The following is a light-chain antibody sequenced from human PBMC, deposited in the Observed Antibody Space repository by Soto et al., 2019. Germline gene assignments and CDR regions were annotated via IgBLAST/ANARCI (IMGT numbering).Light chain of an antibody. V-gene: IGKV1-5*03. J-gene: IGKJ4*01. CDR1: QSFSTW. CDR2: RAS. CDR3: QQYKSDPVT. Sequence: DIQMTQSPSTLSASVGDRVTITCRASQSFSTWLAWYQQKPGKAPKLLIYRASVLESGVPSRFSGSGSGTEFTLTISSLQPDDFATYYCQQYKSDPVTFGGGTKVEI.